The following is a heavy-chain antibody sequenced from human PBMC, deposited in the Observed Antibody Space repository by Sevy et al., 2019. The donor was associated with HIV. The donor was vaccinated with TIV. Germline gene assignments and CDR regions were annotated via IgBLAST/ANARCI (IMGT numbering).Heavy chain of an antibody. CDR1: GFIFSNYN. D-gene: IGHD3-22*01. CDR3: AGENYYDSEGYRFDY. Sequence: GGSLRLSCAASGFIFSNYNMNWVRQAPGKGLEWVSSISSSSSYIYYAYSVKGRFTISRDNAKNSLYLQMKSLRAEDTAVYYCAGENYYDSEGYRFDYWGQGTLVTVSS. J-gene: IGHJ4*02. CDR2: ISSSSSYI. V-gene: IGHV3-21*01.